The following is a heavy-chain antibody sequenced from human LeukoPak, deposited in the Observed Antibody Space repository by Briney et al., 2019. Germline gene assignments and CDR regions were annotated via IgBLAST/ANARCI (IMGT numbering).Heavy chain of an antibody. CDR2: IYTGDSDT. Sequence: GESLKISCKVSGYSFTSYWIGWVRQMPGKGLEWMGIIYTGDSDTRYSPSFQAQVTISADKSISTAYLQWSGLTASATAIYYCGRRYSSSLPTDYWGQGTLVTVSS. CDR3: GRRYSSSLPTDY. J-gene: IGHJ4*02. V-gene: IGHV5-51*01. D-gene: IGHD6-6*01. CDR1: GYSFTSYW.